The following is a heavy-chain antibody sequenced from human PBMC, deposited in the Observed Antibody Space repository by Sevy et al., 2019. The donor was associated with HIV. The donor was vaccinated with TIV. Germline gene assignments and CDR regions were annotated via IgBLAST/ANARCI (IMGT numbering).Heavy chain of an antibody. CDR1: GFTFNDYD. J-gene: IGHJ4*02. D-gene: IGHD2-21*02. Sequence: GGSLRLSCAASGFTFNDYDMSWVRQAPGKGLKWVSAINWNGAGTSYADSVKGRFTVSIDNAKNSLYLQMNTLRVEDTAFYYCAREKFCGGDCYYFDYWGQGILVTVSS. V-gene: IGHV3-20*04. CDR3: AREKFCGGDCYYFDY. CDR2: INWNGAGT.